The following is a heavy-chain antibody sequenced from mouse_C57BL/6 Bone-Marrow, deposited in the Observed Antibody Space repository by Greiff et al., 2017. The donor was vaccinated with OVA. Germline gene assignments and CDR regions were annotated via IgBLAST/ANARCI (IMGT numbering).Heavy chain of an antibody. J-gene: IGHJ4*01. CDR1: GYTFTDYN. V-gene: IGHV1-18*01. Sequence: EVKLQESGPELVKPGASVKIPCKASGYTFTDYNMDWVKQSHGKSLEWIGDINPNNGGTIYNQKFKGKATLTVDKSSSTAYMELRSLTSEDTAVYYCARRYSNYPLDAMDDWGQGTSVTVSS. D-gene: IGHD2-5*01. CDR2: INPNNGGT. CDR3: ARRYSNYPLDAMDD.